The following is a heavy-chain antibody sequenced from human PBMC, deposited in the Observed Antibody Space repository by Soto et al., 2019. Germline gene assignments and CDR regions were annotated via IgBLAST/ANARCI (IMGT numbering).Heavy chain of an antibody. CDR2: ISYDGSNK. CDR1: GFTFSSYG. J-gene: IGHJ4*02. Sequence: QVQLVESGGGVVQPGRSLRLSCAASGFTFSSYGMHWVRQAPGKGLEWVAVISYDGSNKYYADSVKGRFTISRDNSKNTLYLQMNSLRAEGTAVYYCAKDRMATIRVESYFDYWGQGTLVTVSS. CDR3: AKDRMATIRVESYFDY. V-gene: IGHV3-30*18. D-gene: IGHD5-12*01.